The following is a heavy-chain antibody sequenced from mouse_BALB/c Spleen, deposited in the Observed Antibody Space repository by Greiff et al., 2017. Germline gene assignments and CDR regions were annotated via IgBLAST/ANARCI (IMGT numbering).Heavy chain of an antibody. CDR2: IDPSDSYT. CDR3: TREDSSGYYAMDY. D-gene: IGHD3-2*01. J-gene: IGHJ4*01. V-gene: IGHV1S127*01. CDR1: GYTFTSYW. Sequence: QVQLQQSGAELVKPGASVKMSCKASGYTFTSYWMHWVKQRPGQGLEWIGVIDPSDSYTSYNQKFKGKATLTVDTSSSTAYMQLSSLTSEDSAVYYCTREDSSGYYAMDYWGQGTSVTVSS.